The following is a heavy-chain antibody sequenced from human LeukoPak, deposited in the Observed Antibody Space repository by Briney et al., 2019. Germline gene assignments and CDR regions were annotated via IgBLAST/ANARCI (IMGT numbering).Heavy chain of an antibody. CDR1: GFTFSSYA. Sequence: GGSLRLSCAASGFTFSSYAMHWVRQAPGKGLEWVAVISYDGSNKYYADSVKGRFTISRDNSKNTLYLQMNSLRAEDTAVYYCAREGEDYSWDGDWVGATHWGQGTLVTVSS. V-gene: IGHV3-30-3*01. J-gene: IGHJ4*02. CDR3: AREGEDYSWDGDWVGATH. D-gene: IGHD1-26*01. CDR2: ISYDGSNK.